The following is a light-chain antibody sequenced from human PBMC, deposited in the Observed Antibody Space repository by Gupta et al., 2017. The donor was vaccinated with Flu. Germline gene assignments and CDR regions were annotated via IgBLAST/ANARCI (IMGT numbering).Light chain of an antibody. J-gene: IGKJ2*03. Sequence: DIQMTQSPSSPSATVGDRVTITCRASQNIYSYLNWYQQKPGKAPKRLIYASSNLQSGVPSRISGSGAGTDFTLTVTSLQPDDFAAYYCRQSYSIPHSFGQGTKLEIK. CDR1: QNIYSY. CDR2: ASS. V-gene: IGKV1-39*01. CDR3: RQSYSIPHS.